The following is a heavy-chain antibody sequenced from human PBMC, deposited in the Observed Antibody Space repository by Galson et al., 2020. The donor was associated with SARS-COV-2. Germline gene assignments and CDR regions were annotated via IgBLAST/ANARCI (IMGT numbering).Heavy chain of an antibody. CDR3: AGGFDY. CDR2: IYYSGST. CDR1: GGSISSYH. V-gene: IGHV4-59*01. J-gene: IGHJ4*02. Sequence: SQTLSHTCTVPGGSISSYHWSWIRQPPGKGLEWIGYIYYSGSTNYNPSLKSRVTISVATSKNQFSLKLSSVTAADTAVYYCAGGFDYWGQGTLVTVSS.